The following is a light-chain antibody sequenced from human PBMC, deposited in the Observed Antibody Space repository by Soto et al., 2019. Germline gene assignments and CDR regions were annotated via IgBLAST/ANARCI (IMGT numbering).Light chain of an antibody. V-gene: IGLV1-44*01. CDR2: SND. J-gene: IGLJ1*01. CDR1: SSNIGTNT. Sequence: QSVLTQPPSASGTPGQSVSISCSGFSSNIGTNTVNWYQHLPGTAPKLLIFSNDERPSGVPDRFSGSKSGTSASLAISGLQSDDEADYYCAAWDDSLNGYVFGTGTKVTVL. CDR3: AAWDDSLNGYV.